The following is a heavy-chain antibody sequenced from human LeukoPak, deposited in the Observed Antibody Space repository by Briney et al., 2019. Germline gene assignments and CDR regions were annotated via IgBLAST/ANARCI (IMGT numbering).Heavy chain of an antibody. CDR1: GFTFSSYS. Sequence: PGGSLRLSCAASGFTFSSYSMNWVRQAPGRGLEWVSSISSSSSYIYYADSVKGRFTISRDNAKNSLYLQMNSLRAEDTAVNYCARALRDIVVVPAAIRGYYYYYMDVWGKGTTVTVSS. V-gene: IGHV3-21*01. CDR3: ARALRDIVVVPAAIRGYYYYYMDV. J-gene: IGHJ6*03. D-gene: IGHD2-2*01. CDR2: ISSSSSYI.